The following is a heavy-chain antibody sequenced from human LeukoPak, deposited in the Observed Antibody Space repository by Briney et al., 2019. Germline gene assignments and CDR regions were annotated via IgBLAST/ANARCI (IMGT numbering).Heavy chain of an antibody. D-gene: IGHD6-25*01. V-gene: IGHV4-59*01. CDR3: ARSAATEGPNWFDP. Sequence: NSSETLSLTCTVSGGSIGQFYWIWTRQPPGKGLEWIGSVRYPGRTTYNPSLKSRVTISVDTSKKQFSLNLSSVTATDTAIYYCARSAATEGPNWFDPWGPGTLVTVSS. J-gene: IGHJ5*02. CDR1: GGSIGQFY. CDR2: VRYPGRT.